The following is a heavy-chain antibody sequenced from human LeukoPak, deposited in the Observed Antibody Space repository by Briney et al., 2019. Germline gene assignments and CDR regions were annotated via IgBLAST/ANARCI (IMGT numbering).Heavy chain of an antibody. CDR1: GGSISSYY. CDR3: ARLPHPNSSGWYGKFDY. J-gene: IGHJ4*02. D-gene: IGHD6-19*01. V-gene: IGHV4-59*08. CDR2: IYYSGST. Sequence: SETLSLTCTVSGGSISSYYWSWIRQPPGKGLEWIGYIYYSGSTNYNPSLKSRLTISVDTSKNQFSLKLTSVTAADTAVYFCARLPHPNSSGWYGKFDYWGQGTLVTVSS.